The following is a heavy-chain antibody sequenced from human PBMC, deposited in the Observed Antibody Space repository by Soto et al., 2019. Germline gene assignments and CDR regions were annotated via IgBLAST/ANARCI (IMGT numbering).Heavy chain of an antibody. CDR2: IYTSGST. V-gene: IGHV4-4*07. D-gene: IGHD4-17*01. Sequence: NPSETLSLTCTVSGGSISSYYWSWIRQPAGKGLEWIGRIYTSGSTNYNPSLKSRVTMSVDTSKNQFSLKLSSVTAADTAVYYCARGSYPDYGDYAGWGYYFDYWGQGTLVTVSS. J-gene: IGHJ4*02. CDR1: GGSISSYY. CDR3: ARGSYPDYGDYAGWGYYFDY.